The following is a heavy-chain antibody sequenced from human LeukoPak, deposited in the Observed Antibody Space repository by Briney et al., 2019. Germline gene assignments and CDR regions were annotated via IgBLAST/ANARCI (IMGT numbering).Heavy chain of an antibody. J-gene: IGHJ4*02. Sequence: GGSLRLSCAASGFTFSSYSMNWVRQAPGKGLEWVPYISSSSSTIYYADSVKGRFTISRDNAKNSLYLQMNSLRAEDTAVYYCAREESLLGILGDYWGQGTLVTVSS. V-gene: IGHV3-48*01. CDR2: ISSSSSTI. CDR3: AREESLLGILGDY. D-gene: IGHD7-27*01. CDR1: GFTFSSYS.